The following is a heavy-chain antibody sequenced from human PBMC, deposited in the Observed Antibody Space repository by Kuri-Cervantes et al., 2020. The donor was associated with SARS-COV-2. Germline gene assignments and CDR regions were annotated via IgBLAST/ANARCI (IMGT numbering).Heavy chain of an antibody. CDR3: ARQVYDFWTGDHDF. Sequence: SETLSLTCTVSGGSISSSRYYWGWIRQPPGKRPEWIGSTYYTGKTFYSPPLKTRVTISVASSKNQFSLKLTSVTAADTAVYYCARQVYDFWTGDHDFWGQGKLVTVSS. D-gene: IGHD3-3*01. J-gene: IGHJ4*02. CDR1: GGSISSSRYY. V-gene: IGHV4-39*01. CDR2: TYYTGKT.